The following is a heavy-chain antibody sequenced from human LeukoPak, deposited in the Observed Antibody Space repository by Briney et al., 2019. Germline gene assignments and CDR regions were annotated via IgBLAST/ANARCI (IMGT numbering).Heavy chain of an antibody. CDR3: ARGTGEGSGSYYKGPSYYYYYYMDV. J-gene: IGHJ6*03. CDR2: ISYSGST. Sequence: PSETLSLTCTVSGGSISSSSYYWGWIRQPPGKGLEWIGNISYSGSTYYIPSLKSRVTISVDTSKNQFSLKLSSVTAADTAVYYCARGTGEGSGSYYKGPSYYYYYYMDVWGKGTTVTVSS. CDR1: GGSISSSSYY. V-gene: IGHV4-39*01. D-gene: IGHD3-10*01.